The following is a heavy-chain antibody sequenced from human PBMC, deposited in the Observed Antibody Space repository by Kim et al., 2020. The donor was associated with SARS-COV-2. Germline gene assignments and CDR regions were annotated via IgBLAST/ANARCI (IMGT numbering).Heavy chain of an antibody. CDR2: ISNDGRYK. V-gene: IGHV3-30*18. Sequence: GGSLRLSCAVSGFTFSSNYMHWVRQAPGKGLEWVAIISNDGRYKYYGDSVKGRFTISRDNSENILNLQMNSLKTEDTAVYYCAKDRSNSWAFDYWGQGTLVSVSS. J-gene: IGHJ4*02. CDR1: GFTFSSNY. CDR3: AKDRSNSWAFDY. D-gene: IGHD2-2*01.